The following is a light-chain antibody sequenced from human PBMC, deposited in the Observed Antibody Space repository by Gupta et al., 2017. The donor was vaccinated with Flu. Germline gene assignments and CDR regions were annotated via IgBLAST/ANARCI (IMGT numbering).Light chain of an antibody. Sequence: QSLLAQPPPITPLPGQRVTTPRHGTNSNSGIHHVSWYQQFPGSAPQPPIFDNHKRPSGIPDRFAGYTAGKSGNRGIPGLQTGDEADDACDKWDNWLSARVFGGGTKLTV. CDR2: DNH. J-gene: IGLJ3*02. CDR1: NSNSGIHH. CDR3: DKWDNWLSARV. V-gene: IGLV1-51*01.